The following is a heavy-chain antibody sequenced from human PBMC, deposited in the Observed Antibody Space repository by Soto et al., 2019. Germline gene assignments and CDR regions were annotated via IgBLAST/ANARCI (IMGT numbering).Heavy chain of an antibody. V-gene: IGHV3-7*05. CDR3: ARDHQAAGAGAFDI. D-gene: IGHD6-25*01. Sequence: GGSLSLSCAASGFTFSSYWMSWVRQAPGKGLEWVANIKQDGSEKYYVDSVKGRFTISRDNAKNSLYLQMNSLRAEDTAVYYCARDHQAAGAGAFDIWGQGTMVTVSS. CDR1: GFTFSSYW. J-gene: IGHJ3*02. CDR2: IKQDGSEK.